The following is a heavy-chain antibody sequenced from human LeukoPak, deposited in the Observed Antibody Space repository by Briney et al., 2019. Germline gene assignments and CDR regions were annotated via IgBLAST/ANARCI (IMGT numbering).Heavy chain of an antibody. D-gene: IGHD5-12*01. Sequence: ASVKVSCKASGYTFTGYYMHWVRQAPGQGLEWMGWINPNSGGTNYAQKFQGWVTMTRDTSISTAYMELSRLRSDDTAVYYCARVAREVATIAHWYFDLWGRGTLVTVSS. CDR1: GYTFTGYY. J-gene: IGHJ2*01. CDR2: INPNSGGT. V-gene: IGHV1-2*04. CDR3: ARVAREVATIAHWYFDL.